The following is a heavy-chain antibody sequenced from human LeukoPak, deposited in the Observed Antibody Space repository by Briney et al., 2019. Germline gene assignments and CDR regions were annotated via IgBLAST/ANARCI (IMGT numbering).Heavy chain of an antibody. V-gene: IGHV3-7*01. J-gene: IGHJ4*02. CDR3: ARERSSSSSFFDY. CDR1: GFTFSSYW. CDR2: IKQDGSEK. D-gene: IGHD6-6*01. Sequence: GGSLRLSCAASGFTFSSYWMSWVRQAPGKGLEWVANIKQDGSEKYYVDSVKGRFTISRDNAKNSLYLQMNSLRAEDTAVYYCARERSSSSSFFDYWGQGTLVTVSS.